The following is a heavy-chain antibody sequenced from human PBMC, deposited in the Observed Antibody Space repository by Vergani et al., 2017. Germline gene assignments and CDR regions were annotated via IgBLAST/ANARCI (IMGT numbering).Heavy chain of an antibody. CDR1: GFTFSSYS. D-gene: IGHD2-2*01. J-gene: IGHJ4*02. CDR3: ARDPDCSSTSCYSPYNWNSRRGNFDY. V-gene: IGHV3-48*01. CDR2: ISSSSSTI. Sequence: EVQLVESGGGLVQPGGSLRLSCAASGFTFSSYSMNWVRQAPGKGLEWVSYISSSSSTIYYADSVKGRFNISRDNAKNSLYLQMNSLRAEDTAVYYCARDPDCSSTSCYSPYNWNSRRGNFDYWGQGTLVTVSS.